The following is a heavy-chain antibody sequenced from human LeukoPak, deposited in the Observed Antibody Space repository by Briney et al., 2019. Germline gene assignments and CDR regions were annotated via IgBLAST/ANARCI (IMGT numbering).Heavy chain of an antibody. J-gene: IGHJ4*02. CDR3: ARGSGYSYGYEDY. V-gene: IGHV3-66*01. CDR1: GFTVSSNY. Sequence: GGSLRLSCAASGFTVSSNYMSWVRQAPGKGLEWVSVIYSGGSTYYADSVKGRFTISRDNSKNTLYLQMNSLRAEDTAVYYCARGSGYSYGYEDYWGQGTLVTVSS. D-gene: IGHD5-18*01. CDR2: IYSGGST.